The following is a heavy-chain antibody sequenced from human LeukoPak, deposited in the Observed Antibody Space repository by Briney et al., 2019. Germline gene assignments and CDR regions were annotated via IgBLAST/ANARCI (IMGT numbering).Heavy chain of an antibody. CDR1: GGSIGSSSYY. CDR2: IYYSGST. CDR3: ARQTPDSSGCYYPYYFDF. J-gene: IGHJ4*02. D-gene: IGHD3-22*01. V-gene: IGHV4-39*01. Sequence: PSETLSLTCTVSGGSIGSSSYYWGWIRQPPGKGLEWIGSIYYSGSTYYNPSLKSRVTISVDTSKNQFSLKLSSVTAADTAVYYCARQTPDSSGCYYPYYFDFWGQGTLVTVSS.